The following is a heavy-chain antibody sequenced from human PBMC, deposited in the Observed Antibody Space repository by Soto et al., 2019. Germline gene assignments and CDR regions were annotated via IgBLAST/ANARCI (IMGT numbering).Heavy chain of an antibody. CDR3: ANSYGSGPPAY. CDR1: GGTFSSYA. V-gene: IGHV1-69*13. D-gene: IGHD3-10*01. J-gene: IGHJ4*02. Sequence: GASVKVSCKASGGTFSSYAISWVRQAPGQGLEWMGGIIPIFGTANYAQKFQGRVTITADESTSTAYMELSSLRSEDTAVYYCANSYGSGPPAYWGQGTLVTVSS. CDR2: IIPIFGTA.